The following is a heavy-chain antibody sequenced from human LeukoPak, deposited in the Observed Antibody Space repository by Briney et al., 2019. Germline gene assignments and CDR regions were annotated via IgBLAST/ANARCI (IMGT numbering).Heavy chain of an antibody. CDR2: INHSGST. CDR1: GGSFSGYY. CDR3: ARGLGYCSSTSCSPRGYYFDY. D-gene: IGHD2-2*01. Sequence: PSETLSLTCAVYGGSFSGYYWSWIRQPPGKGLEWIGEINHSGSTSYNPSLKSRVTISVDTSKNQFSLKLSSVTAADTAVYYCARGLGYCSSTSCSPRGYYFDYWGQGTLVTVSS. J-gene: IGHJ4*02. V-gene: IGHV4-34*01.